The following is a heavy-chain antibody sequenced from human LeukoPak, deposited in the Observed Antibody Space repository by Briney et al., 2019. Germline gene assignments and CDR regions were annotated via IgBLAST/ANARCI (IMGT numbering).Heavy chain of an antibody. CDR3: ARSGRGTYYYFDL. CDR1: SYTFTRYG. CDR2: ISGYSGNT. V-gene: IGHV1-18*01. D-gene: IGHD1-26*01. J-gene: IGHJ4*02. Sequence: GASVKVSCKASSYTFTRYGISWVRQAPRQGLEWMGWISGYSGNTNYAQKFQGRVSMTADTSTSTAYMEVRSLRSDDTAVYYCARSGRGTYYYFDLWGQGTLVTVSS.